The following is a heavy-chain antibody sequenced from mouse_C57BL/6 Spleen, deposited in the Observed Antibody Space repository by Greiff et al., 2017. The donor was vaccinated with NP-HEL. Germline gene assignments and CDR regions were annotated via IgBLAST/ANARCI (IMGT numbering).Heavy chain of an antibody. CDR2: IWSDGST. Sequence: QVQLKESGPGLVAPSQSLSITCTVSGFSLTSYGVHWVRQPPGKGLEWLVVIWSDGSTTYNSALKSRLSISKDNSKSQVFLKMNSLQTDDTAMYYCARHEDYGSPWFAYWGQGTLVTVSA. D-gene: IGHD2-1*01. J-gene: IGHJ3*01. CDR3: ARHEDYGSPWFAY. CDR1: GFSLTSYG. V-gene: IGHV2-6-1*01.